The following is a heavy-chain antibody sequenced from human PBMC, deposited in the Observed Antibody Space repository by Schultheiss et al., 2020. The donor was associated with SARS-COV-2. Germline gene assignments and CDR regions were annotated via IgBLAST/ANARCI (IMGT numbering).Heavy chain of an antibody. V-gene: IGHV1-46*01. J-gene: IGHJ6*02. CDR2: INPSGGST. D-gene: IGHD1-26*01. Sequence: ASVKVSCKASGYTFTSYYMHWVRQAPGQGLEWMGIINPSGGSTSYAQKFQGRVTMTRDTSTSTAYMELSRLRSDDTAVYYCARRYGGDYYGMDVWGQGTTVTVSS. CDR1: GYTFTSYY. CDR3: ARRYGGDYYGMDV.